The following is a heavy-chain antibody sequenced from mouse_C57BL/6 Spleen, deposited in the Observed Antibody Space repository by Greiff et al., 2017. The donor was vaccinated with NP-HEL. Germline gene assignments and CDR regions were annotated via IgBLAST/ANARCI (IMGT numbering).Heavy chain of an antibody. Sequence: EVQVVESGGGLVKPGGSLKLSCAASGFTFSDYGMHWVRQAPEKGLEWVAYISSGSSTIYYADTVKGRFTISRDNAKNTLFLQMTSLRSEDTAMYYCAKGGNYYGSPYYFDYWGQGTTLTVSS. D-gene: IGHD1-1*01. J-gene: IGHJ2*01. CDR2: ISSGSSTI. CDR3: AKGGNYYGSPYYFDY. CDR1: GFTFSDYG. V-gene: IGHV5-17*01.